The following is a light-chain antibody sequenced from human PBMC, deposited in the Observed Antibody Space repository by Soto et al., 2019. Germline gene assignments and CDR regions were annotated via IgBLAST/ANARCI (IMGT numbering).Light chain of an antibody. CDR1: QSISSW. CDR2: KAS. J-gene: IGKJ1*01. Sequence: DIQMTQSPSTLSAFVGDRVTITCRASQSISSWLAWYQQKPGKAPNLLIYKASSLESGVPSRFSGSGSGTEFTLTISSLQPDDFATYDCQQYSSFSPTFGQGTKVDI. CDR3: QQYSSFSPT. V-gene: IGKV1-5*03.